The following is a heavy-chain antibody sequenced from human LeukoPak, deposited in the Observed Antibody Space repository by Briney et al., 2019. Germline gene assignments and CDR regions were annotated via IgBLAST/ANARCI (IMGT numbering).Heavy chain of an antibody. J-gene: IGHJ6*02. CDR3: ARAPYSSWYLYYYYGMDV. CDR2: INHSGST. D-gene: IGHD6-13*01. Sequence: PSETLSLTCAVYGGSFSGYYWSWIRQPPGKGLEWIGEINHSGSTNYNPSLKSRVTISVDTSKNQFSLKLSSVTAADTAVYYCARAPYSSWYLYYYYGMDVWGQGTTVTVSS. V-gene: IGHV4-34*01. CDR1: GGSFSGYY.